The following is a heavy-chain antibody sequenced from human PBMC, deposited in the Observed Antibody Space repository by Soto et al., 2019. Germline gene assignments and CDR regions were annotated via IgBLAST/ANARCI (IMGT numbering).Heavy chain of an antibody. CDR2: IYYSGST. D-gene: IGHD1-20*01. CDR3: ARDGATEGIT. J-gene: IGHJ5*02. V-gene: IGHV4-59*01. Sequence: SETLSLTCTVSGGSISSYYWSWIRQPPGKGLEWIGYIYYSGSTNYNPSLKSRVTISVDTSKNQFSLKLSSVTAADTAVYYCARDGATEGITWGQGTLVTVSS. CDR1: GGSISSYY.